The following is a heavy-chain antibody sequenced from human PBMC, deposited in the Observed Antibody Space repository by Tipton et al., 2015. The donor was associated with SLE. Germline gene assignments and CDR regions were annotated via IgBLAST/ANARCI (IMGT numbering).Heavy chain of an antibody. D-gene: IGHD3-10*01. CDR3: ARVWGVYYFDF. V-gene: IGHV3-23*03. J-gene: IGHJ4*02. Sequence: SLRLSCAASGFTFTNYAMSWVRQAPGKGLEWVSLVYSDGTITYYADSVKGRFTISRDISKSTLYLQMNSLRADDTAVYYCARVWGVYYFDFWGQGTLVTVSS. CDR2: VYSDGTIT. CDR1: GFTFTNYA.